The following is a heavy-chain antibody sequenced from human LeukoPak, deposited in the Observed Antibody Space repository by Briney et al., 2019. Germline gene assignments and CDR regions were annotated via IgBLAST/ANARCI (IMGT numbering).Heavy chain of an antibody. CDR1: GFTFSSYS. J-gene: IGHJ6*03. V-gene: IGHV3-21*01. D-gene: IGHD3-22*01. CDR2: ISSSSSYI. CDR3: ARGGVSYYDSSGYARDSKYYMDV. Sequence: GGSLRLSCAASGFTFSSYSMNWVRQAPGKGLEWVSSISSSSSYIYYADSVKGRFTISRDNAKNSLYLQMNSLRAEDTAVYYCARGGVSYYDSSGYARDSKYYMDVWGKGTTVTVSS.